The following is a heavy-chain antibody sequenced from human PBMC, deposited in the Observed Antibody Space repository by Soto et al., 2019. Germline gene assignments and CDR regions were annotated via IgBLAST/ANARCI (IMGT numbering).Heavy chain of an antibody. CDR1: GFTFSSYG. D-gene: IGHD6-6*01. CDR3: ARPKQLAHNYYYYYYMDV. V-gene: IGHV3-33*01. J-gene: IGHJ6*03. CDR2: IWYDGSNK. Sequence: QVQLVESGGGVVQPGRSLRLSCAASGFTFSSYGMHWVRQAPGKGLEWVAVIWYDGSNKYYADSVKGRFTISRDNSKNTLYLQMNSLRAEDTAVYYCARPKQLAHNYYYYYYMDVWGKGTTVTVSS.